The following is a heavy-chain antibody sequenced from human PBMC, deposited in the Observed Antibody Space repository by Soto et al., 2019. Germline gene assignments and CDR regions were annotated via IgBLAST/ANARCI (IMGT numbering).Heavy chain of an antibody. D-gene: IGHD2-15*01. CDR1: GYTFTGYY. CDR3: ARVTGCCSGGSCDLYYFDY. Sequence: GASVKVSCKASGYTFTGYYMHWVRQAPGQGLEWMGWINPNSGGTNYAQKFQGWVTMTRDTSISTAYMELSRLRSDDTAVYYCARVTGCCSGGSCDLYYFDYWGQGTLVTVSS. V-gene: IGHV1-2*04. J-gene: IGHJ4*02. CDR2: INPNSGGT.